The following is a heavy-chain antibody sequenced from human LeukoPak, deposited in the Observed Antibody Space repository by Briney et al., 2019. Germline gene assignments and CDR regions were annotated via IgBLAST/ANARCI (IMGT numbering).Heavy chain of an antibody. CDR3: ARSGSGTYYNRNWFDP. Sequence: SETLSLTCSVSAYSIRSGCYWGWIRQPPGKGLEWIASIYHSGSTYYNPSLKSRVTMSVDTSNNHFSLNLTSVTAADTAVYYCARSGSGTYYNRNWFDPWGQGTLVTVSS. CDR2: IYHSGST. D-gene: IGHD3-10*01. CDR1: AYSIRSGCY. J-gene: IGHJ5*02. V-gene: IGHV4-38-2*02.